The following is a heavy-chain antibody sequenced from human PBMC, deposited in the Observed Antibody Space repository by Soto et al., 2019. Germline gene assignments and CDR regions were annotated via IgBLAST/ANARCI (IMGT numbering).Heavy chain of an antibody. J-gene: IGHJ4*02. D-gene: IGHD3-16*01. CDR3: TNTGDYDYVLLPDY. V-gene: IGHV3-49*03. CDR1: GFTFGDYA. Sequence: GGSLRLSCTASGFTFGDYAMSWFRQAPGKGLEWVGFIRSKAYGGTTEYAASVKGRFTISRDDSKSIAYLQMNSLKTEDTAVYYCTNTGDYDYVLLPDYWGQGTLVTVSS. CDR2: IRSKAYGGTT.